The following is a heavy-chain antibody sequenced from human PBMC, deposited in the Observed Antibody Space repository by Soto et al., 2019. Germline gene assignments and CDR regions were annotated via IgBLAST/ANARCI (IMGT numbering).Heavy chain of an antibody. V-gene: IGHV5-51*01. CDR3: ARLKRDGHNYSPLYY. J-gene: IGHJ4*02. CDR2: IYPGDSDT. D-gene: IGHD5-12*01. CDR1: QYSFTSYW. Sequence: PGESLKISCQGSQYSFTSYWIGWVRQMPGKGLKWMGIIYPGDSDTRYSPSFQGQVTISADKSISTAYLQWSSLKASDTAMYYCARLKRDGHNYSPLYYWGQGTLVTVSS.